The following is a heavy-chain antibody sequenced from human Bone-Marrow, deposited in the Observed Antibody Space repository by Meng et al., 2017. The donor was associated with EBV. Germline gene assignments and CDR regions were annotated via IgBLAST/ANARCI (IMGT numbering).Heavy chain of an antibody. D-gene: IGHD2-8*01. CDR1: GFNFSPYG. V-gene: IGHV3-21*01. Sequence: VERVESRGGMGQPGGSLRLSCAAFGFNFSPYGMHWVRQAPGKGLEWVSSISSNSIDIYYADLVKGRFTISRDNAKNSLFLQMNSLRAEDTAVYYCARDRTSNRFDYWGQGTLVTVSS. CDR3: ARDRTSNRFDY. CDR2: ISSNSIDI. J-gene: IGHJ4*02.